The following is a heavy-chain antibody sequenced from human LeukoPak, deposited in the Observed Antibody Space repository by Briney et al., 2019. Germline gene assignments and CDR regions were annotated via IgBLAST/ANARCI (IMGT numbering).Heavy chain of an antibody. Sequence: SETLSLTCAVYGGSFSGYYWSWIRQPPGKGLEWIGEINHSGSTNYNPSPKSRVTISVDTSKNQFSLKLSSVTAADTAVYYCARGLLYYYDSSGYSLHFDYWGQGTLVTVSS. CDR1: GGSFSGYY. V-gene: IGHV4-34*01. J-gene: IGHJ4*02. CDR3: ARGLLYYYDSSGYSLHFDY. CDR2: INHSGST. D-gene: IGHD3-22*01.